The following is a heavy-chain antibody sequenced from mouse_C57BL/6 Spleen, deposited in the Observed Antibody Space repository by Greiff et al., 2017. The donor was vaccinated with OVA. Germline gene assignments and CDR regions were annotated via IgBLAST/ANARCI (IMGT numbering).Heavy chain of an antibody. Sequence: VQLQQSGAELVRPGTSVKMSCKASGYTFTNYWIGWAKQRPGHGLEWIGDIYPGGGYTNYNEKFKGKATLTADKSSSTAYMQFSSLTSEDSAIYYCARYHGSSSYYAMDYWGQGTSVTVSS. J-gene: IGHJ4*01. CDR1: GYTFTNYW. CDR3: ARYHGSSSYYAMDY. D-gene: IGHD1-1*01. CDR2: IYPGGGYT. V-gene: IGHV1-63*01.